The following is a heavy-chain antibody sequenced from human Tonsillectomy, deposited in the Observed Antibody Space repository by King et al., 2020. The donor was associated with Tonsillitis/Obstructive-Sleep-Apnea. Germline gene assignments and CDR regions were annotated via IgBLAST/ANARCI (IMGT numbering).Heavy chain of an antibody. CDR3: TTGPGYNRNDGYPFDY. D-gene: IGHD1-1*01. J-gene: IGHJ4*02. CDR2: IKSKTDGGTT. Sequence: VQLVESGGGLVKPGGSLRLSCAASEFTFSNAWMSWVRQAPGKGLEWVGRIKSKTDGGTTDYAAPVKGRFTILRDDSKSTLYLQMTSLKIEDTAVYYCTTGPGYNRNDGYPFDYGGQGTVVTVPS. V-gene: IGHV3-15*01. CDR1: EFTFSNAW.